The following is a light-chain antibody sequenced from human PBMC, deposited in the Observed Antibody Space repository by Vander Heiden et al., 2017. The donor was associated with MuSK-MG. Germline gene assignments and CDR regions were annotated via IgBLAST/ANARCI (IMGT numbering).Light chain of an antibody. CDR1: QSISSY. CDR2: AAS. Sequence: DIQMTQSPSSLSASVGDRVTITCLASQSISSYLTWYQQKPGKAPKLLIYAASSLQSGLPSRFTGSGYGIDFTLTISSLQLEDFATYYCQRSDSTHSKTFGQGTKLEIK. J-gene: IGKJ2*01. V-gene: IGKV1-39*01. CDR3: QRSDSTHSKT.